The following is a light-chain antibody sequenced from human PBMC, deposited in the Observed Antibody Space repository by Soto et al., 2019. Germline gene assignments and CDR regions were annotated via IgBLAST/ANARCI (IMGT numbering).Light chain of an antibody. CDR2: GAS. CDR3: QQYGSAPFT. CDR1: QSVSSSY. J-gene: IGKJ3*01. V-gene: IGKV3-20*01. Sequence: EIVLTQSPGTLSLSPGERATLSCRASQSVSSSYLAWDQQNPGQAPRLLIYGASSRATGIPDRFSCSGSWTDFSLTISSLEPEDFAVYYCQQYGSAPFTCGPGTKLDI.